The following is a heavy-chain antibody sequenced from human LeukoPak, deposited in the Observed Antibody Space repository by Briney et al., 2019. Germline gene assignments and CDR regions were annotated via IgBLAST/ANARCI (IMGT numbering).Heavy chain of an antibody. J-gene: IGHJ4*02. D-gene: IGHD2-15*01. CDR3: ARATLGYCSGGSCYNSHFDY. CDR1: GGSFSSYA. V-gene: IGHV1-69*13. Sequence: ASVKVSCKASGGSFSSYAINWVRQAPGQGLEWMGGIIPVFGTANYAQKFQGRVTITADESTSTAYMELSSLRSEDTAVYYCARATLGYCSGGSCYNSHFDYWGQGTLVTVSS. CDR2: IIPVFGTA.